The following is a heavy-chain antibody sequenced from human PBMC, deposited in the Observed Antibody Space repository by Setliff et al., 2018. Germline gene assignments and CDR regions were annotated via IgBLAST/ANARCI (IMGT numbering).Heavy chain of an antibody. V-gene: IGHV1-69*13. Sequence: AASVKVSCKASGGTFSSSGISWVRQAPGQGLEWMGGIIPIFGTANYAQKFQGRVTITADESTSTAYMELSSLRSEDTAVYYCARASDCSGGSCYSVWAYWGQGTLVTAPQ. J-gene: IGHJ4*02. CDR1: GGTFSSSG. D-gene: IGHD2-15*01. CDR3: ARASDCSGGSCYSVWAY. CDR2: IIPIFGTA.